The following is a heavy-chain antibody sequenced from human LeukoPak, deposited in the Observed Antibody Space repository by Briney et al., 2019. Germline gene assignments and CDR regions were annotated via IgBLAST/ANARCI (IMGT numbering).Heavy chain of an antibody. Sequence: ASVKVSCKASGYTFTSYDINWVRRATGEGLEWMGWMNPNSGNTGYAQKFQGRVTITRNTSISTAYMELSSLRSEDTAVYYCARAHAAAGTGWFDPWGQGTLVTVSS. D-gene: IGHD6-13*01. V-gene: IGHV1-8*03. CDR3: ARAHAAAGTGWFDP. CDR2: MNPNSGNT. J-gene: IGHJ5*02. CDR1: GYTFTSYD.